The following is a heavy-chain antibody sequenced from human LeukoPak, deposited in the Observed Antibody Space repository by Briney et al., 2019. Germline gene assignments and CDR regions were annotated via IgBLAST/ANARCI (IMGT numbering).Heavy chain of an antibody. CDR3: ARDRPYYYESSDHPYWYFDL. J-gene: IGHJ2*01. Sequence: ASVKVSCKVSGYTLTELSMHWVRQAPGKGLEWMGGFDPEDGETIYAQKFQGRVTMTEDTSTSTAYMELRSLRSDDTAVYYCARDRPYYYESSDHPYWYFDLWGRGTLVTVSS. V-gene: IGHV1-24*01. CDR2: FDPEDGET. D-gene: IGHD3-22*01. CDR1: GYTLTELS.